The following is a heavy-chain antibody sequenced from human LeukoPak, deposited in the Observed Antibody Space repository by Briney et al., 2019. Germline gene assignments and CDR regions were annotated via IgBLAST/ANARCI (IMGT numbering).Heavy chain of an antibody. CDR1: GFTFDDYA. CDR2: ISWNSGNI. V-gene: IGHV3-9*01. J-gene: IGHJ4*02. D-gene: IGHD3-9*01. CDR3: AKSHSAVDSDYFDS. Sequence: GGSLRLSCTASGFTFDDYAMHWVRKAPGKGLEWVSGISWNSGNIGYADSVKGRFTISRDNAKNSLYLQMNSLRAEDTALYYCAKSHSAVDSDYFDSWGQGTLVTVSS.